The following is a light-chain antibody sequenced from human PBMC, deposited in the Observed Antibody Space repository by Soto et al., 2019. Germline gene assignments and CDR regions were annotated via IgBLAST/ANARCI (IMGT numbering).Light chain of an antibody. CDR2: DAS. V-gene: IGKV3-11*01. CDR1: QNIGNF. Sequence: EIVLTQSPSNMSLSPGERATLSCRASQNIGNFLAWYQHKPGQAPRLLIYDASKRTTGIPARFSGSGSGTDFTLTISSLEPAYFADYYCHQRITWSPLFAFGPGTRVDIK. CDR3: HQRITWSPLFA. J-gene: IGKJ3*01.